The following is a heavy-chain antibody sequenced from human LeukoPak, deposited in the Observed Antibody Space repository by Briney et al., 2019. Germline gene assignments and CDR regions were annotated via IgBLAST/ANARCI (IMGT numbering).Heavy chain of an antibody. Sequence: PSETLSLTCTVSGGSISSSSYSWGWNRQPPGKGLKWMGRIYNSGSTYYNPSLKSRVTISVDTSENQFSLKLSSVTAADTAVYYCARLEYYYQHRFDYWGQGTLVTVSS. D-gene: IGHD3-10*01. CDR2: IYNSGST. CDR3: ARLEYYYQHRFDY. V-gene: IGHV4-39*01. J-gene: IGHJ4*02. CDR1: GGSISSSSYS.